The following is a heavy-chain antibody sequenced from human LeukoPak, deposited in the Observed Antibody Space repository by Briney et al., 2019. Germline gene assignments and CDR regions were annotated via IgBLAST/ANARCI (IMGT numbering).Heavy chain of an antibody. CDR2: TYYRSKWYN. D-gene: IGHD6-13*01. V-gene: IGHV6-1*01. CDR1: GDSVSSISAA. Sequence: SQTLSLTCAISGDSVSSISAAWNWIRQSPSRGLEWLGRTYYRSKWYNDSVVSVKSRITINPDTSKNQFSLQLNSVTPEDTAVYYCARDVPSSTWSPGTYNWFDPWGQGTLVIVSS. J-gene: IGHJ5*02. CDR3: ARDVPSSTWSPGTYNWFDP.